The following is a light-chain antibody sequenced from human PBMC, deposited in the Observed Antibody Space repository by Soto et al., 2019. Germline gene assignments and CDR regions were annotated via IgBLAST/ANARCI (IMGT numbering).Light chain of an antibody. Sequence: AIRMTQSPSSLSASTGARVTITCRASQGISSYLAWYQQKPGKAPKLLIYAASTLQSGVPSRFSGSGSGTDFTLTISCLQAEDFATYYCQQYYSHSWTFGQGTKVEIK. CDR1: QGISSY. CDR3: QQYYSHSWT. CDR2: AAS. V-gene: IGKV1-8*01. J-gene: IGKJ1*01.